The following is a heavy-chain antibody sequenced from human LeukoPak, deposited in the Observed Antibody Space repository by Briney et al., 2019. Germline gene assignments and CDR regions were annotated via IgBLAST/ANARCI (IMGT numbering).Heavy chain of an antibody. J-gene: IGHJ4*02. CDR3: ARLGPYYFDS. V-gene: IGHV3-53*01. CDR1: GFSVSNTY. D-gene: IGHD3-16*01. Sequence: GGSLRLSCAASGFSVSNTYMSWVRQAPGKGLEWVSVIYSGGSGVSTYYADSVQGRFSISRDTSRNTLYLQMNSLRAEDTAVYYCARLGPYYFDSWGQGTLVIVSS. CDR2: IYSGGSGVST.